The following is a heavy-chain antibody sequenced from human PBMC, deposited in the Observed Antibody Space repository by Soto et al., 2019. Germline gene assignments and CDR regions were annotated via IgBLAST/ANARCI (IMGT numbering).Heavy chain of an antibody. J-gene: IGHJ4*02. V-gene: IGHV3-11*01. D-gene: IGHD6-13*01. Sequence: GGSLRLSCAASGFTFSDYYMSWIRQAPGKGLEWVSYISSSGSTIYYADSVKGRFAISRDNAKNSLYLQMNSLRAEDTAVYYCARRSYSSSWSDYWGQGTLVTVSS. CDR2: ISSSGSTI. CDR1: GFTFSDYY. CDR3: ARRSYSSSWSDY.